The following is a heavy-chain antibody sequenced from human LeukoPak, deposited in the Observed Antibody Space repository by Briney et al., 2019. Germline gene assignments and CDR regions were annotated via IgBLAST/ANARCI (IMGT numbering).Heavy chain of an antibody. Sequence: GGSLRLSCAASGFTFDDYGMSWGRQAPGKGLEWGSGINWNGGSTGYADSVKGRFTISRDNAKNSLYLQMNSLRAEDTALYHCARGVYSSGYYFYTSFDYWGQGTLVTVSS. CDR3: ARGVYSSGYYFYTSFDY. CDR2: INWNGGST. J-gene: IGHJ4*02. D-gene: IGHD3-22*01. CDR1: GFTFDDYG. V-gene: IGHV3-20*01.